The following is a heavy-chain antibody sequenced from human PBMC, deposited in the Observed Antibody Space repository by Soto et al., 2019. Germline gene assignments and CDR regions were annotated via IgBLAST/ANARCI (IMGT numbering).Heavy chain of an antibody. Sequence: GSLRLSCSASGFTFSSYEMNWVRQAPGKGVEGVSYISSSGSTRYDADSVKGRFTISRDNAKNSLYLQMNSLRAEDTAVYYCARDRDCSGGSCYYYYYGMDVWGQGTTVTVSS. J-gene: IGHJ6*02. CDR1: GFTFSSYE. V-gene: IGHV3-48*03. CDR3: ARDRDCSGGSCYYYYYGMDV. D-gene: IGHD2-15*01. CDR2: ISSSGSTR.